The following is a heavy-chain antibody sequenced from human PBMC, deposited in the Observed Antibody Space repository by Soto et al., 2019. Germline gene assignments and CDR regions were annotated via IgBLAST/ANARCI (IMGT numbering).Heavy chain of an antibody. V-gene: IGHV4-39*01. D-gene: IGHD2-15*01. CDR1: GGSISSSSYY. CDR3: ASGSNYYYGMDV. CDR2: IYYSGST. J-gene: IGHJ6*02. Sequence: SETLSLTCTVSGGSISSSSYYWGWIRQPPGKGLEWIGSIYYSGSTYYNPSLKSRVTISVDTSKNQFSLKLSSVTAADTAVYYCASGSNYYYGMDVWGQGTTVTVSS.